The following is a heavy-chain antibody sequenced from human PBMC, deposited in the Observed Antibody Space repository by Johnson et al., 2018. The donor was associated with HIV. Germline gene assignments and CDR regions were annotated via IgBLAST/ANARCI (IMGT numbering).Heavy chain of an antibody. V-gene: IGHV3-53*01. CDR1: GNY. J-gene: IGHJ3*02. Sequence: GNYMSWVRQAPGKGLEWVSFIYRDGSTFYADSVKGRFTISRDSSKNTLYLQMNSLRAEDTAVYYCARAYSSGWLGAFDMWGQGTTVTVSS. D-gene: IGHD6-19*01. CDR3: ARAYSSGWLGAFDM. CDR2: IYRDGST.